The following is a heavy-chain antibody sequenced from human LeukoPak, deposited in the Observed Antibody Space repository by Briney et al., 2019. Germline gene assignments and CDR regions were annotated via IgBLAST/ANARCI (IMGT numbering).Heavy chain of an antibody. CDR1: GGSISSSSYY. CDR2: IYYSGST. CDR3: ASRPGADMVMYYFDY. Sequence: SETLSLTCTVSGGSISSSSYYWGWIRQPPGKGLEWIGSIYYSGSTYYNPSLKSRVTISVDTSKNQFSLKLSSVTAADTAVYYCASRPGADMVMYYFDYWGQGTLVTVSS. D-gene: IGHD5-18*01. V-gene: IGHV4-39*01. J-gene: IGHJ4*02.